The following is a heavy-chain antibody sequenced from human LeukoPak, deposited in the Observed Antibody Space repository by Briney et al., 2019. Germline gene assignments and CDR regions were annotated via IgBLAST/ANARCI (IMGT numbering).Heavy chain of an antibody. CDR3: ARVTGYMIEGYFDY. J-gene: IGHJ4*02. CDR2: IYYSGST. CDR1: GGSIRNYY. V-gene: IGHV4-59*01. D-gene: IGHD3-22*01. Sequence: PSETLSLTCTVSGGSIRNYYWSWIRQPPGKGLEWIGYIYYSGSTNYNPSLKSRVTISVKTSKNQFSLKLSSVTAADTAVYYCARVTGYMIEGYFDYWGQGTLVTVSS.